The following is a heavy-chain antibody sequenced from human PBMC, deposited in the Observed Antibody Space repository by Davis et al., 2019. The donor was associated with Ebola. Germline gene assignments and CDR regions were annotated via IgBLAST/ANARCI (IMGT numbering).Heavy chain of an antibody. V-gene: IGHV3-23*01. CDR2: ISGSGGST. CDR1: GFTFSSYA. J-gene: IGHJ4*02. D-gene: IGHD2-8*02. Sequence: PGGSLRLSCAASGFTFSSYAMSWVRQAPGKGLEWVSAISGSGGSTYYADSVKGRFTISRDNSKNTLYLQMNSLRAEDTAVYYCAKDQSGDIVLVVYAYSFDYWGQGTLVTVSS. CDR3: AKDQSGDIVLVVYAYSFDY.